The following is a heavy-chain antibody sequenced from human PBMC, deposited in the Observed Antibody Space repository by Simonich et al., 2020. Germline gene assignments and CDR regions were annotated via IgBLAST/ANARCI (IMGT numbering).Heavy chain of an antibody. CDR1: GFTFSSYS. V-gene: IGHV3-21*01. J-gene: IGHJ6*02. Sequence: EVQLVESGGGLVKPGGSLRLSCAASGFTFSSYSMNWVRQAPGKGLEWVSSISSSSSYIYYADSVKGRFTIARDNPKNSLYLKMNSLRAEDTAVYYCAGGVYCSSTSCSTYYYYGMDVWGQGTTVTVSS. CDR2: ISSSSSYI. D-gene: IGHD2-2*01. CDR3: AGGVYCSSTSCSTYYYYGMDV.